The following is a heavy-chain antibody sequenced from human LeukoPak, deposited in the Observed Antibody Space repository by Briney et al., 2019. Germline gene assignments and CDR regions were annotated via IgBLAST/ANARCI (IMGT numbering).Heavy chain of an antibody. Sequence: GGSLRLSCAASGFTFSSYWMSWVRQAPGKGLEWVANIKQDGSEKYYVDSVKGRFTISRDNAKSSLYLQMNSLRAEDTAVYYCARDLGGTNYYYYYMDVWGKGTTVTVSS. V-gene: IGHV3-7*01. CDR1: GFTFSSYW. CDR3: ARDLGGTNYYYYYMDV. J-gene: IGHJ6*03. D-gene: IGHD1-1*01. CDR2: IKQDGSEK.